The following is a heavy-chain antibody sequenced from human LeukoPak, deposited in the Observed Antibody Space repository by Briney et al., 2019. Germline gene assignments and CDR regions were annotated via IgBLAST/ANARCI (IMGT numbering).Heavy chain of an antibody. Sequence: PSETLSLTCTVSGGSICSGDYYWSWIRQPPGKGLEWIGYIYYSGSTYYNLSLKSRLTISVDTSKNQFSLKLSSVTAADTAVYYCARADSTSLARKRAYYYGMDVWGQGTTVTVSS. V-gene: IGHV4-30-4*01. D-gene: IGHD2-2*01. J-gene: IGHJ6*02. CDR2: IYYSGST. CDR3: ARADSTSLARKRAYYYGMDV. CDR1: GGSICSGDYY.